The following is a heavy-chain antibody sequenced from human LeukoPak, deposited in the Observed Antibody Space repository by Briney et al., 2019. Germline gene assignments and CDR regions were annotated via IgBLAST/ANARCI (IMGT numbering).Heavy chain of an antibody. CDR1: GFTFSSYA. Sequence: GGSLRLSCAASGFTFSSYAMTWVRQAPGKGLEWVSVTSGSGGNTYYADSLKGRFTISRDNSKNTLYVQMNSLRADDTAVYYCAREVGVADYWGQGTLVTVSS. V-gene: IGHV3-23*01. J-gene: IGHJ4*02. CDR3: AREVGVADY. CDR2: TSGSGGNT. D-gene: IGHD1-26*01.